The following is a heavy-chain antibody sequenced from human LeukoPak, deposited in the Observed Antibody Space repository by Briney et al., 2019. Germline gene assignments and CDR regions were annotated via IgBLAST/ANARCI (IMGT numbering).Heavy chain of an antibody. Sequence: GGSLRLSCAASGFTFSSYSMNWVRQAPGKGLEWVSYISSSSSTIYYADSVKGRFTISRDNAKNSLYLQMNSLRDEDTAVYYCARDRLVAVAGTNAFDIWGQGTMVTVSS. D-gene: IGHD6-19*01. CDR3: ARDRLVAVAGTNAFDI. V-gene: IGHV3-48*02. J-gene: IGHJ3*02. CDR2: ISSSSSTI. CDR1: GFTFSSYS.